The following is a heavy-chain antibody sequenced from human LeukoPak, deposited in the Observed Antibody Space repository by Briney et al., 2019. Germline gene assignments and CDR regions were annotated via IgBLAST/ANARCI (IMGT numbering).Heavy chain of an antibody. CDR1: GFTFSSYS. D-gene: IGHD6-6*01. J-gene: IGHJ3*02. CDR3: ARQGSSDAFDI. CDR2: ISSSSSYI. Sequence: GGSLRLSCAASGFTFSSYSMNWVRQAPGRGLEWVSSISSSSSYIYYADSVKGRFTISRDNAKNSLYLQMNSLRAKDTAVYYCARQGSSDAFDIWGEGTMVTVSS. V-gene: IGHV3-21*01.